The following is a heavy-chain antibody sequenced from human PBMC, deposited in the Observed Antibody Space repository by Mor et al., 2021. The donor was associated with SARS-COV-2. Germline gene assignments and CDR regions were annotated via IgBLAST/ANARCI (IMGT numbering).Heavy chain of an antibody. CDR2: ISYDGSNK. CDR3: ARMSGAAGS. D-gene: IGHD1-1*01. V-gene: IGHV3-30-3*01. Sequence: SSYAMHWVRQAPGKGLEWVAVISYDGSNKYYADSVKGRFTISRDNSKNTLYLQMNSLRAEDTAVYYCARMSGAAGSWGQGTL. J-gene: IGHJ4*02. CDR1: SSYA.